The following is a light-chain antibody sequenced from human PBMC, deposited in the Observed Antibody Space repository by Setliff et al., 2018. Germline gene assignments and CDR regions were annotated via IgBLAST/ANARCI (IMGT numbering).Light chain of an antibody. CDR3: TAYTSGTTYV. CDR1: SSDVGSYDL. Sequence: QSVLTQPASVSGSPGQSITISCSGTSSDVGSYDLVSWYQQHPGKAPKLIIYAVSDRPSGVSNRFSGSKSGNTASLTISGLQTEDEADYYCTAYTSGTTYVFGTGTKVTVL. V-gene: IGLV2-14*03. J-gene: IGLJ1*01. CDR2: AVS.